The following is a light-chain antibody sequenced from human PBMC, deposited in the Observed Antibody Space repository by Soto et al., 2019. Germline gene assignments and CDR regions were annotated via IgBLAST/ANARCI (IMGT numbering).Light chain of an antibody. CDR2: DVI. Sequence: SALTQPASVSGSPGQSITISCTGTSSDVGGYNYVSWYQHHPGKAPKLIIYDVINRPSGVSNRFSGSKSGNTASLTISGLQPEDEADYYCSSYTTSNTRQIVFGTGTKVTVL. CDR3: SSYTTSNTRQIV. CDR1: SSDVGGYNY. J-gene: IGLJ1*01. V-gene: IGLV2-14*03.